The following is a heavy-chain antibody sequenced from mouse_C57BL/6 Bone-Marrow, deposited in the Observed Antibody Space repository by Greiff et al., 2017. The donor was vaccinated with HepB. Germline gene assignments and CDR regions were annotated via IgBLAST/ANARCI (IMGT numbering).Heavy chain of an antibody. CDR1: GYTFTDYY. J-gene: IGHJ1*03. CDR3: ATYDYACYWYFDV. D-gene: IGHD2-4*01. CDR2: INPNNGGT. Sequence: EVQLQQSGPELVKPGASVKISCKASGYTFTDYYMNWVKQSHGKSLEWIGDINPNNGGTSYNQKFKGKATLTVDKSSSTAYMELRSLTSEDSAVYYCATYDYACYWYFDVWGTGTTVTVSS. V-gene: IGHV1-26*01.